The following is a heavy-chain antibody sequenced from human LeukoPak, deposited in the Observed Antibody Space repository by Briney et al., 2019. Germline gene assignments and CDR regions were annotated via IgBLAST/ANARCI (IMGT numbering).Heavy chain of an antibody. V-gene: IGHV4-38-2*01. D-gene: IGHD6-13*01. Sequence: SETLSLTCAVSVYSISSGYYWGWIRQPPGKGLEWIGCIYHGGSTYYNPSLKSRVTISVDTSKNQFYLKLSSVTAADTAVYYCAKQGGRSSPYYIYYKDVWGKGTTVTVSS. J-gene: IGHJ6*03. CDR3: AKQGGRSSPYYIYYKDV. CDR2: IYHGGST. CDR1: VYSISSGYY.